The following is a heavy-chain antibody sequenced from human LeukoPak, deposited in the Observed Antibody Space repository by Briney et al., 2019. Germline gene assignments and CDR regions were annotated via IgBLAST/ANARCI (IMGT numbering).Heavy chain of an antibody. V-gene: IGHV3-23*01. CDR2: SCWTGGRT. CDR1: GFSFSSYD. CDR3: AKDPSVDSGRFDY. J-gene: IGHJ4*02. Sequence: PGGSLRLSCAASGFSFSSYDMSWVRQAPGKGLEWVSSSCWTGGRTYYADSVKGRFTISRDNSKDTLSLQMNSLRAEDTAVYYCAKDPSVDSGRFDYWGQGTLVTVSS.